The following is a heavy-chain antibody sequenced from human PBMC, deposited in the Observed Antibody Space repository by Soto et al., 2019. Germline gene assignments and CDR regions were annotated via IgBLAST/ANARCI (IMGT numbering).Heavy chain of an antibody. D-gene: IGHD3-9*01. Sequence: ASVKGSCKASGFTFSSSAMQWVRQARGQRLEWIGWIVVGSGNTNYAQKFQERVTITRDMSTSTAYMELSSLRSEDTAVYYCAAAQYYDILTGYTHNWFDPWGQGTLVTVSS. CDR3: AAAQYYDILTGYTHNWFDP. J-gene: IGHJ5*02. CDR2: IVVGSGNT. V-gene: IGHV1-58*02. CDR1: GFTFSSSA.